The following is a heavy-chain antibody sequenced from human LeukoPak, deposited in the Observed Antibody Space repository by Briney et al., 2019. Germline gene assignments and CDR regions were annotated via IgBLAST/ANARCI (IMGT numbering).Heavy chain of an antibody. Sequence: GGSLRLSCAASGFTFSSYEMNWVRQAPEKGLEWVSYISSSGSTIYNADSVKGRFTISRDNAKNSLYLQMNSLRAEDTAVYYCARERGCSGYDYFIDSPSDYWGQGTLVTVSS. CDR2: ISSSGSTI. V-gene: IGHV3-48*03. D-gene: IGHD5-12*01. CDR3: ARERGCSGYDYFIDSPSDY. J-gene: IGHJ4*02. CDR1: GFTFSSYE.